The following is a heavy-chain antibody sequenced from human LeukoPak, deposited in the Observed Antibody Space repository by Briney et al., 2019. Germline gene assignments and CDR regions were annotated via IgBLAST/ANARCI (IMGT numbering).Heavy chain of an antibody. CDR1: GYTFTSFG. CDR2: ISAYNGDT. D-gene: IGHD2-2*01. J-gene: IGHJ5*02. V-gene: IGHV1-18*01. Sequence: ASVKVSCKTSGYTFTSFGVSWVRKAPGQGIEWMGWISAYNGDTKSAPKFQGRVTMTTDTPTTTAYMDLRSLRSDDTAVYYCARTCPLLYCSSSFFDPWGRGTLVTVSS. CDR3: ARTCPLLYCSSSFFDP.